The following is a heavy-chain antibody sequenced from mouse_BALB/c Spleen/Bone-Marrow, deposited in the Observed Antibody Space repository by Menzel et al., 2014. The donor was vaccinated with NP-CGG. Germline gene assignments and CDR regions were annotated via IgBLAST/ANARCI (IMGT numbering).Heavy chain of an antibody. V-gene: IGHV5-12*02. CDR2: ISNGGGST. J-gene: IGHJ3*01. D-gene: IGHD2-3*01. CDR3: ARHDGYRTWFAY. CDR1: GFTFSDYY. Sequence: EVKLVESGGGLVQPGGSLKLSCATSGFTFSDYYMYWVRQTPEKRLEWVAYISNGGGSTYYPDTVKGRFTISRDNAKNTLYLQMSRLKSEDTAMYYCARHDGYRTWFAYWGQGTLVTGSA.